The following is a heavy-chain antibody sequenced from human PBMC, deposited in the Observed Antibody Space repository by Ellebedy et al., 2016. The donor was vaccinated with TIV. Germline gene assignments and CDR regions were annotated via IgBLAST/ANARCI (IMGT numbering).Heavy chain of an antibody. V-gene: IGHV1-69*13. CDR2: IIAIFGTT. D-gene: IGHD5-24*01. Sequence: ASVTVSCXASGGIFRSNAMSWVRQAPGQGLEWIGGIIAIFGTTNYAQKFQGRVTITADESTSTVYMELSSLRSEDTAVYYCARGRGYNLESHFDYWGQGTVVIVSS. CDR1: GGIFRSNA. J-gene: IGHJ4*02. CDR3: ARGRGYNLESHFDY.